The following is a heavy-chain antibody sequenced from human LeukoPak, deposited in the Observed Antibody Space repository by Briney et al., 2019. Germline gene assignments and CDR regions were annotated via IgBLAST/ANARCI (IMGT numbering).Heavy chain of an antibody. CDR2: TYYRSKWYN. CDR1: GCSDPSNSAA. D-gene: IGHD3-9*01. V-gene: IGHV6-1*01. Sequence: SQTLSLTRAISGCSDPSNSAAWNWIRQSPSRALEWLGRTYYRSKWYNDYAVSVKSRITINPDTSKNQFSLQLNSVTPEDPAVYYCARETEYYDILTGLFDYWGQGPRVTVSS. J-gene: IGHJ4*02. CDR3: ARETEYYDILTGLFDY.